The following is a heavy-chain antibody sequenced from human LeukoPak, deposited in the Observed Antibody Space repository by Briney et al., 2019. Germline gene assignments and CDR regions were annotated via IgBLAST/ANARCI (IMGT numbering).Heavy chain of an antibody. D-gene: IGHD3-9*01. Sequence: ALVKDSCKVSGYTLTELSMHWVRQAPGKGLEWMGGFDPEDGETIYAQKFQGRVTMTEDTSTDTAYMELSSLRSEDTAVYYCATGMNAILTGYYSSGAFDIWGQGTMVTVSS. V-gene: IGHV1-24*01. CDR3: ATGMNAILTGYYSSGAFDI. J-gene: IGHJ3*02. CDR1: GYTLTELS. CDR2: FDPEDGET.